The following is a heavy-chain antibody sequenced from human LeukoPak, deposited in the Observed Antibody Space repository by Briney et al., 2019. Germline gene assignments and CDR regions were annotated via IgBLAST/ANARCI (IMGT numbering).Heavy chain of an antibody. Sequence: SETLSLTCTVSGGSVSSGSYYWSWIRQPPGKGLEWIGYVYYSGSTNYNPSLKSRVTMSVDTSKIQFSLKLSSVTAADTAVYYCARDSSGYYLDWGQGTLVTVSS. CDR2: VYYSGST. V-gene: IGHV4-61*01. J-gene: IGHJ4*02. CDR1: GGSVSSGSYY. CDR3: ARDSSGYYLD. D-gene: IGHD3-22*01.